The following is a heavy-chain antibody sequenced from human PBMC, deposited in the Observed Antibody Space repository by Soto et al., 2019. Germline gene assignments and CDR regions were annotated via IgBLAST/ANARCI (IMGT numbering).Heavy chain of an antibody. D-gene: IGHD3-10*01. J-gene: IGHJ6*02. CDR1: GFTFSSYA. CDR2: ISGSGGST. Sequence: EVQLLESGGGLVQPGGSLRLSCAASGFTFSSYAMSWVRQAPGKGLEWVSAISGSGGSTYYADSVKGRFTISRDNSKNTLYLQMNSLRAEDTAVYYCATRWGVRGKRYYYYYGMDVWGQGTTVTVSS. CDR3: ATRWGVRGKRYYYYYGMDV. V-gene: IGHV3-23*01.